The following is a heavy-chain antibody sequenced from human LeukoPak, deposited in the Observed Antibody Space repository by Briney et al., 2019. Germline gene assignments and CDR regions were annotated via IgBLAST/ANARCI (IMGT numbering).Heavy chain of an antibody. CDR2: IYYSGST. CDR3: ARHGGYCSGVSCYHY. V-gene: IGHV4-59*08. Sequence: AQTLSLTCTVSGGSITSDYWSWIRQPPGKGLEWIGYIYYSGSTNYNPSLKSRVTISLDTSKNQFSLKLSSVTAADTAVYYCARHGGYCSGVSCYHYWGQGTLVTVSS. CDR1: GGSITSDY. D-gene: IGHD2-15*01. J-gene: IGHJ4*02.